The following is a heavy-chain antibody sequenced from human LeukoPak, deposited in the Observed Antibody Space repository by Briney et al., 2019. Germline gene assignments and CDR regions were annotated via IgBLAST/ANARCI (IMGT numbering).Heavy chain of an antibody. Sequence: GGSLRLSCAAAGFIFRNYWMGWVRQAPGKGLEWVANINEDGSEKYYVDSVKGRFIISRDNAKNSVYLQMNILRAEDTAVFYCLSGSGHCGQGSLVTVSS. CDR1: GFIFRNYW. CDR2: INEDGSEK. D-gene: IGHD3-10*01. V-gene: IGHV3-7*01. J-gene: IGHJ4*02. CDR3: LSGSGH.